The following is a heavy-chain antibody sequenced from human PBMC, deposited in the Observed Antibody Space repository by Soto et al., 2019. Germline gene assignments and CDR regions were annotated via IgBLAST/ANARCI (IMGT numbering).Heavy chain of an antibody. CDR2: ISAYNGNT. CDR1: GYTFTSYG. CDR3: VKVKVVGGGVNAYYYGIDV. D-gene: IGHD3-16*01. V-gene: IGHV1-18*01. Sequence: QVQLVQSGAEVKKPGASVKVSCKASGYTFTSYGISWVRQAPGQGLEWMGWISAYNGNTNYAQRLQGRVTMTTDPSRGTAYMEGRGLRSDDTAVCYGVKVKVVGGGVNAYYYGIDVWGQGTTVTVSS. J-gene: IGHJ6*02.